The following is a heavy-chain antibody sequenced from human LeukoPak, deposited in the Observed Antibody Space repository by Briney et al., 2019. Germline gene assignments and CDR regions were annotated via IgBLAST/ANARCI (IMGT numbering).Heavy chain of an antibody. CDR1: GGSISSSDCY. V-gene: IGHV4-30-4*01. J-gene: IGHJ5*02. CDR3: ARDRYECSGGICSPYNWFDP. D-gene: IGHD2-15*01. Sequence: PSQTLSLTCTVSGGSISSSDCYWSWIRQPPGKGLEWIGYIYYSGSTYSNPSLKSRVTISIDTSKNQFLLKLSSVTAADTAVYYCARDRYECSGGICSPYNWFDPWGQGTLVTVPS. CDR2: IYYSGST.